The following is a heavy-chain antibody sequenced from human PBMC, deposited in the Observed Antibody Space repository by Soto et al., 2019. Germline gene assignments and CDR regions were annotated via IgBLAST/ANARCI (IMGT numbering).Heavy chain of an antibody. D-gene: IGHD5-12*01. CDR1: GFTFSNYA. CDR2: ISYDGRDE. Sequence: QVQLVESWGGVVQPGRSLRLSCTASGFTFSNYAIHWVRRAPGKGLEWVALISYDGRDEYYADSVKGRFTISRDNSKNTLYLQMNSLRAEDTGMFYCARDSRTDGYKYDYFDYWGQGTLVTVSS. V-gene: IGHV3-30*04. CDR3: ARDSRTDGYKYDYFDY. J-gene: IGHJ4*02.